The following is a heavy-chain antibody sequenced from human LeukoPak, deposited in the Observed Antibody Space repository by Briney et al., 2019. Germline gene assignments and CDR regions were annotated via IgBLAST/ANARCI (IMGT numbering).Heavy chain of an antibody. Sequence: GGSLRLSCAASGFTFSSYAMSWVRQAPGKGLEWVSAISGSGGSTYYADSVKGRFTISRDNSKNTLYLQMNSLRAEDTAIYYCAKRWRAVVAAYYFDYWGQGTLVTVSS. CDR2: ISGSGGST. CDR1: GFTFSSYA. D-gene: IGHD2-15*01. CDR3: AKRWRAVVAAYYFDY. V-gene: IGHV3-23*01. J-gene: IGHJ4*02.